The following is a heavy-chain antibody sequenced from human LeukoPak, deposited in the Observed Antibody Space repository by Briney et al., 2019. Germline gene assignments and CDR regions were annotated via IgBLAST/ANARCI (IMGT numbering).Heavy chain of an antibody. J-gene: IGHJ4*02. Sequence: GGSLRLSCSASGFTFSDYPMHWVRQAPGKGLQYVSAIISNGGSTFYADSVKGRFTISRDNSKNTVYLQMSSLRTEDTAVYYCVKALRYLDSYDYWGQGTLVTVSS. V-gene: IGHV3-64D*06. CDR1: GFTFSDYP. D-gene: IGHD3-9*01. CDR2: IISNGGST. CDR3: VKALRYLDSYDY.